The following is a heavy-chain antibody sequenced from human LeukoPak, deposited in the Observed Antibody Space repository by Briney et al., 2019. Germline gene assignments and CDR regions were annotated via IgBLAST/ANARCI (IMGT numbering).Heavy chain of an antibody. Sequence: GRSLRLSCAASGFTFSSYGMHWVRQAPGKGLDWVAVILYHGSNKYYADSVKGRFTISRDNSKNTLYLQMNSLSAEDTAVYYCATDQYSSGWSFDYWGQGTLVTVSS. CDR1: GFTFSSYG. V-gene: IGHV3-30*03. J-gene: IGHJ4*02. CDR2: ILYHGSNK. CDR3: ATDQYSSGWSFDY. D-gene: IGHD6-19*01.